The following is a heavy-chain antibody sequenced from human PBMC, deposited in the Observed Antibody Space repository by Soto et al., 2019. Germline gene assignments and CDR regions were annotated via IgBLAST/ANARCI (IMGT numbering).Heavy chain of an antibody. CDR1: GFTFSSYG. D-gene: IGHD3-22*01. CDR3: AKSYYDSRGYYSSTGDY. J-gene: IGHJ4*02. V-gene: IGHV3-30*18. Sequence: QVQLVESGGGVVQPGRSLRLSCAASGFTFSSYGMHWVRQAPGKGLEWVAVISYDGSNKYYADSVKGRFTISRDNSKNTLYLQMNSLRAEDTAVYYCAKSYYDSRGYYSSTGDYWGQGTLVTVSS. CDR2: ISYDGSNK.